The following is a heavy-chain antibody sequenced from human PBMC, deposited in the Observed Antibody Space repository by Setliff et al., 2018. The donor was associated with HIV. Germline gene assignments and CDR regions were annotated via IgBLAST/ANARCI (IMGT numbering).Heavy chain of an antibody. V-gene: IGHV1-3*01. CDR1: GYTFKSYD. CDR2: INAGNGNR. Sequence: ASVKVSCKTSGYTFKSYDINWVRQAPGQRPEWMARINAGNGNREYSPKFQGRVTITADTSASTMYMELSGLRSEDTAVYYCARREYNYLPRAFDLWGQGTTVTVSS. CDR3: ARREYNYLPRAFDL. D-gene: IGHD1-1*01. J-gene: IGHJ3*01.